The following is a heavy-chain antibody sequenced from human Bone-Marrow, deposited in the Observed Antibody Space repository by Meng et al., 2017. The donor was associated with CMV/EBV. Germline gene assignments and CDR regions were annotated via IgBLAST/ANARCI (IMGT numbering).Heavy chain of an antibody. Sequence: GESLKISCAASAFPFNTYIMTWVRQAPGKGLEWVASINGRGDYIYHADSVKGRFTISRDNAEYSLYLQMNSLRAEDTAVYYCAREDGIVGDTSAFDIWGQGTRVTV. D-gene: IGHD1-26*01. V-gene: IGHV3-21*01. CDR2: INGRGDYI. CDR1: AFPFNTYI. CDR3: AREDGIVGDTSAFDI. J-gene: IGHJ3*02.